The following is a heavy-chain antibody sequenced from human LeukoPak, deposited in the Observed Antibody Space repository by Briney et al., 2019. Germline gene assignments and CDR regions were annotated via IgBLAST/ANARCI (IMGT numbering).Heavy chain of an antibody. J-gene: IGHJ4*02. Sequence: GGSLRLSCAASGFTFDDYAMHWVRQAPGKGLEWVSLISCDGGSTYYADSVKGRFTISRDNSKNSLYLQMNSLRAEDTALYYCAKGTQGIFDTGFDYWGQGTLVTVSS. V-gene: IGHV3-43D*03. CDR2: ISCDGGST. CDR3: AKGTQGIFDTGFDY. CDR1: GFTFDDYA. D-gene: IGHD3-3*01.